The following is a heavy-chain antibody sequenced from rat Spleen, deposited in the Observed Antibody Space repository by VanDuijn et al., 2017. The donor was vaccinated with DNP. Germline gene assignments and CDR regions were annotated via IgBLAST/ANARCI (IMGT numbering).Heavy chain of an antibody. D-gene: IGHD3-8*01. CDR3: TRGSAVAPYFDY. J-gene: IGHJ2*01. Sequence: EVQLVESGGGLVQSGRSLKVSCAASGFTFSDYNMAWVRQAPTTGLEWVATIPYDGSRTYYRDSVKGRVTISRDNAKSSLYLQMDSLRSEDTATYYCTRGSAVAPYFDYWGQGVMVIVSS. CDR1: GFTFSDYN. CDR2: IPYDGSRT. V-gene: IGHV5S10*01.